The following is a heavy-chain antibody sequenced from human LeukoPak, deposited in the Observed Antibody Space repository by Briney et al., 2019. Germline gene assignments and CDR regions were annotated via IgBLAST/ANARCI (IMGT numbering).Heavy chain of an antibody. CDR3: ARSPYYDILTGSRGTFDY. V-gene: IGHV2-5*02. Sequence: SGPTLVNPTQTLTLTCTFSGFSFSTSGVGVGWIRQPPGKALEWLAVIYWDEDERYRPSLKSRLTINKDTSKNQVVHTMTNMDPVDTATYYCARSPYYDILTGSRGTFDYWGRGILVTVSS. CDR1: GFSFSTSGVG. D-gene: IGHD3-9*01. J-gene: IGHJ4*02. CDR2: IYWDEDE.